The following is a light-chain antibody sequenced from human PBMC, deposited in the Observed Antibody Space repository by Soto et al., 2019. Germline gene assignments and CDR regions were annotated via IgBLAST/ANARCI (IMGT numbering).Light chain of an antibody. Sequence: DIVMTQSPDSLAVSLGERATINCKSSQTVLKRSNNKNYLAWYQQRPGQPPTLLINWASTRESGVPDRFSGSGSGTDFTLTISSLQAEDVAVYYCHQYYGSPLTFGQGTKVDIK. CDR1: QTVLKRSNNKNY. V-gene: IGKV4-1*01. CDR2: WAS. CDR3: HQYYGSPLT. J-gene: IGKJ1*01.